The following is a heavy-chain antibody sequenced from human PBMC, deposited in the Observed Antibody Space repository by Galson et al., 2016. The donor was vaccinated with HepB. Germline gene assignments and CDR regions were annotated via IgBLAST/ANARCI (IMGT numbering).Heavy chain of an antibody. CDR2: ISGSGGGA. D-gene: IGHD3-10*01. CDR3: AKEGRLGDGLDV. Sequence: SLRLSCAASGFTFRSYGMNWVRQAPGKGLEWVSGISGSGGGAYYGDSVKGRFTISRDSSKNTLHLQINSLRAEDAAAYYCAKEGRLGDGLDVWGQGTTVTVSS. V-gene: IGHV3-23*01. J-gene: IGHJ6*02. CDR1: GFTFRSYG.